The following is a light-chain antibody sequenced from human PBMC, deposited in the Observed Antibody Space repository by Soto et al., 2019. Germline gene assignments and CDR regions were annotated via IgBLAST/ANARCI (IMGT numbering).Light chain of an antibody. Sequence: EIVMTQSPATLSVSPGERATLACGASQSASSTVAWYQQKPGQAPRLLIFGASNRATRIPTRFSGSGSGTDFTLTISSLEPEDFAVYYCQQRSNWPITFGQGTRLEIK. CDR1: QSASST. J-gene: IGKJ5*01. CDR3: QQRSNWPIT. V-gene: IGKV3-11*01. CDR2: GAS.